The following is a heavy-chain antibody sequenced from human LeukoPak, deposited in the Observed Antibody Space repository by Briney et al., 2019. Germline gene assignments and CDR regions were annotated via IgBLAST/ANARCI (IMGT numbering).Heavy chain of an antibody. D-gene: IGHD1-26*01. J-gene: IGHJ4*02. V-gene: IGHV4-30-2*01. Sequence: SETLSLTCTVSGGSISSGGHSWSWIRQPPGKGLEWIGYIYHSGSGSTYYNPSLKSRVTISIDKSKNQFSLKLNSVTAADTAVYYCAREGAGAHYFDYWGQGTLVTVSS. CDR1: GGSISSGGHS. CDR3: AREGAGAHYFDY. CDR2: IYHSGSGST.